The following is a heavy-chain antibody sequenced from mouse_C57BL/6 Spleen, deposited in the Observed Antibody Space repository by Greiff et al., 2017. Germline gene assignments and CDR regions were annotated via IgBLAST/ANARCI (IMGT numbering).Heavy chain of an antibody. J-gene: IGHJ1*03. CDR3: DKSGREWYLDV. Sequence: VQLQQSGPGLVQPSQSLSITCTVSGFSLTSYGVHWVRQSPGKGLEWLGVIWRGGSTGYNAAFMSRLSITKANSKSQVFFKMNSLQADDTAIYYCDKSGREWYLDVWGTGTSVTVSS. CDR1: GFSLTSYG. V-gene: IGHV2-5*01. CDR2: IWRGGST. D-gene: IGHD1-1*02.